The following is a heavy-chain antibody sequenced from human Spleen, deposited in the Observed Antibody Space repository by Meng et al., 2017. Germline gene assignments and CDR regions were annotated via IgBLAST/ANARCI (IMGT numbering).Heavy chain of an antibody. D-gene: IGHD6-13*01. J-gene: IGHJ4*02. CDR1: GYTFPDYW. V-gene: IGHV1-2*06. Sequence: ASVKVSCKASGYTFPDYWLHWVRRAPGQGREGMGRIDPKSGDTQYAQRFQGRVTMTGDTSISTAYMELSGLRSDDTAMYYCARDEDISAAGKLFGDYWGQGTLVTVSS. CDR2: IDPKSGDT. CDR3: ARDEDISAAGKLFGDY.